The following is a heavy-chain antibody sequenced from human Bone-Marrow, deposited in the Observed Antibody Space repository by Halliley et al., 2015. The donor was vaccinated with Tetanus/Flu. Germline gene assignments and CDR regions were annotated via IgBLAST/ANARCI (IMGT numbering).Heavy chain of an antibody. J-gene: IGHJ4*02. V-gene: IGHV3-30-3*01. Sequence: CAASGFTFNTYAMHWVRQAPGKGLEWVAVISSDTSMKYYADSVKGRFTISRDNSKNTLYLQMNGLRAEDTAVYYCAKEKWIQQSYYFDHWGQGTLVTVSS. CDR3: AKEKWIQQSYYFDH. CDR1: GFTFNTYA. D-gene: IGHD5-18*01. CDR2: ISSDTSMK.